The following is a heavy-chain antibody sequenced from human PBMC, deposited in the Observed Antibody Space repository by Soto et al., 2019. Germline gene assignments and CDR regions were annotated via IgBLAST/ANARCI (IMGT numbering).Heavy chain of an antibody. V-gene: IGHV4-39*07. Sequence: SETLSLTCTVSGGSISSSGYFWGWIRQSPGKGLEWIGTIDYSGGTYYDPSLTSRGTISVDTSKNQFSLNMSSVTAADTAVYYCARGFWFGGLNHVKRSHYYYYGMDVWGQGTTVTVSS. J-gene: IGHJ6*02. CDR1: GGSISSSGYF. D-gene: IGHD3-10*01. CDR2: IDYSGGT. CDR3: ARGFWFGGLNHVKRSHYYYYGMDV.